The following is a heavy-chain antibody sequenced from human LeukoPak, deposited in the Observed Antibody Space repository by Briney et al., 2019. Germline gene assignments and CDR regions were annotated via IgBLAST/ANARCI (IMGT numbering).Heavy chain of an antibody. V-gene: IGHV3-53*05. CDR1: GVSVSTYY. CDR2: IYHDGNT. J-gene: IGHJ4*02. Sequence: PGGTLRLSCAVSGVSVSTYYMNWVRQPPGKGLDWVSDIYHDGNTNYTASVKGRFTISGDTSKNQLSLQMNSLSAEDTAVYYCATYGSATYFIVYWGQGTLVTVSS. D-gene: IGHD3-10*01. CDR3: ATYGSATYFIVY.